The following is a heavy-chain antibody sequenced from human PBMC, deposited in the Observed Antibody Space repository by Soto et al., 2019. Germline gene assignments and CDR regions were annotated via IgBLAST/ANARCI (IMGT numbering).Heavy chain of an antibody. V-gene: IGHV5-51*01. D-gene: IGHD3-16*01. CDR3: ARRGGTDWFDP. CDR1: GYSFTSYW. J-gene: IGHJ5*02. Sequence: PGVSLKICCKGAGYSFTSYWIAWVSQMPGKGLEYMGIIYPGDSDTRYSPSFQGQVTISADKSISTAYLQWSSLKTSDTAMYFCARRGGTDWFDPWGQGTLVTVSS. CDR2: IYPGDSDT.